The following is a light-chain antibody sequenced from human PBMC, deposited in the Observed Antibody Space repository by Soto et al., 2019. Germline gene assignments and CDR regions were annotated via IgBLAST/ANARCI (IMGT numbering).Light chain of an antibody. V-gene: IGKV3-20*01. CDR3: QQYGRG. Sequence: ELALTQSPGTLSLSPGERATLSCRASQSVSSSYLAWYQQKPGQAPRLLIYGASSRATGIPDRFSGSGSGTDFTLTISRLEPEDFAVYYCQQYGRGFGQGTRLEIK. J-gene: IGKJ5*01. CDR2: GAS. CDR1: QSVSSSY.